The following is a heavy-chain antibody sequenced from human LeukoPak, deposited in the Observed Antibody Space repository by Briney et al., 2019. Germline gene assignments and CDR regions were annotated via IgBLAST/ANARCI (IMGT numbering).Heavy chain of an antibody. CDR3: ARAHLLGDFDY. CDR2: IYHSGST. Sequence: PSETLSLTCTVSGGSISSGYYWGWIRQPPGKGLEWIGSIYHSGSTYYNPSLKSRVTISVDTSKNQFSLKLSSVTAADTAVYYCARAHLLGDFDYWGQGTLVTVSS. J-gene: IGHJ4*02. V-gene: IGHV4-38-2*02. D-gene: IGHD3-16*01. CDR1: GGSISSGYY.